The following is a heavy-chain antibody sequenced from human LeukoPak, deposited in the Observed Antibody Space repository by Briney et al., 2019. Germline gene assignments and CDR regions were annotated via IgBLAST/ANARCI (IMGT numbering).Heavy chain of an antibody. CDR1: GFTLSSYA. Sequence: GGSLRLSCAASGFTLSSYAMHWVRQAPGKGLEYVSAISSNGGSTYYANSVKGRFTIFRDNSKDTLYLQMGSLRAEDMAVYYCARSYSGSWYEHFDYWGQGTLVTVSS. D-gene: IGHD6-13*01. V-gene: IGHV3-64*01. J-gene: IGHJ4*02. CDR2: ISSNGGST. CDR3: ARSYSGSWYEHFDY.